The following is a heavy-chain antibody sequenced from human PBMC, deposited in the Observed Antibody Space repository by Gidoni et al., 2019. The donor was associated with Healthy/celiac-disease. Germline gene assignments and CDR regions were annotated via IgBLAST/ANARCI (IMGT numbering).Heavy chain of an antibody. D-gene: IGHD1-26*01. CDR1: GGSISSSSYY. CDR2: IYYSGST. Sequence: QLQLQESGPGLVKPSETLSLTCTVPGGSISSSSYYWGWIRQPPGKGLEWIGSIYYSGSTYYNPSLKSRVTISVDTSKNQFSLKLSSVTAADTAVYYCASLVGALSRGYYFDYWGQGTLVTVSS. V-gene: IGHV4-39*01. CDR3: ASLVGALSRGYYFDY. J-gene: IGHJ4*02.